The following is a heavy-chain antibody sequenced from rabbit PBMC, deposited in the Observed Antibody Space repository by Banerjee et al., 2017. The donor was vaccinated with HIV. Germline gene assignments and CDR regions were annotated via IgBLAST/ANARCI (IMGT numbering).Heavy chain of an antibody. CDR1: GFDFSSYG. D-gene: IGHD2-1*01. Sequence: QEQLVESGGGLVQPGGSLKLSCKASGFDFSSYGVSWVRQAPGKGLEWIGYIDPVFGSTYYASWAKGRFTISKTSSTTVTLQMTSLTAADTATYFCARDNYDDYGDYDLWGPGTLVTVS. J-gene: IGHJ4*01. V-gene: IGHV1S39*01. CDR2: IDPVFGST. CDR3: ARDNYDDYGDYDL.